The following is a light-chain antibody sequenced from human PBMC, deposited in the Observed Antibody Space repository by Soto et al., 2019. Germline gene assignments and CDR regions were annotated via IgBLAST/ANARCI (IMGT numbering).Light chain of an antibody. V-gene: IGLV2-8*01. J-gene: IGLJ2*01. CDR3: SSFEASNNLL. Sequence: QSVLTQPRSVSGPPGQSVSISCSGTSSDVGTYNYVSWYQQHPGKAPKLMIYEVSKRPSGVPDRFSGSKSGNTASLTVSGLQVEDEADYYCSSFEASNNLLFGGGTKLTVL. CDR1: SSDVGTYNY. CDR2: EVS.